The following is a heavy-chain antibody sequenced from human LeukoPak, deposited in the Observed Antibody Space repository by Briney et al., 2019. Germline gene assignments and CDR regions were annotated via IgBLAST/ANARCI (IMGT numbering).Heavy chain of an antibody. J-gene: IGHJ6*02. D-gene: IGHD2-2*02. V-gene: IGHV3-9*01. CDR2: ISWNSGSI. CDR3: AKDIGCSSTTCYTSRNYGMDV. CDR1: GFTFDDYA. Sequence: GGSLRLSCAASGFTFDDYAMHWVRQAPGKGLEWVSDISWNSGSIGYADSVKGRFTISRDNAKNSLYLQMNSLRAEDTALYYCAKDIGCSSTTCYTSRNYGMDVWGQGTTVTVSS.